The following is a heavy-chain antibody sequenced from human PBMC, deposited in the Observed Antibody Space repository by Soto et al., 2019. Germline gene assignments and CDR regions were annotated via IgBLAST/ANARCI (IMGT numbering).Heavy chain of an antibody. CDR3: AKDFPVIDSSGFDY. CDR1: GFTFSSYG. J-gene: IGHJ4*02. CDR2: ISYDGSNK. V-gene: IGHV3-30*18. Sequence: GGSLRLSCAASGFTFSSYGMHWVRQAPGKGLEWVAVISYDGSNKYYADSVKGRFTISRDNSKNTLYLQMNSLRAEDTAVYYCAKDFPVIDSSGFDYWGQGTLVTVSS. D-gene: IGHD3-22*01.